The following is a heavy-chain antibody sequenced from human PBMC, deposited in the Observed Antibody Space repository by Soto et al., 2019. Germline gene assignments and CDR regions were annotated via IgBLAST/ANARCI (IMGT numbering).Heavy chain of an antibody. Sequence: PGGSLRLSCAASGFTFSSYAMSWVRQAPGKGLEWVSAISGSGGSTYYADSVKGRFTISRDNSKNTLYLQMNSLRAEDTAVYYCAKALHIVMVVAAGPVEHWGQGTLVTVSS. V-gene: IGHV3-23*01. CDR2: ISGSGGST. J-gene: IGHJ1*01. CDR3: AKALHIVMVVAAGPVEH. D-gene: IGHD2-15*01. CDR1: GFTFSSYA.